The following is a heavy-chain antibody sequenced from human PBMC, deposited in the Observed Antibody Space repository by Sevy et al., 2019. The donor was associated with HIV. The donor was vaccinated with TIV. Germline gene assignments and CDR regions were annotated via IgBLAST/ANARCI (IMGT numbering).Heavy chain of an antibody. CDR2: IWFDGSNT. CDR3: ARDLEFYDYGDYGPAFMPDY. J-gene: IGHJ4*02. CDR1: GFTFSTYG. Sequence: GGCLRLSCAASGFTFSTYGMPWVRQAPGKGLEWVAVIWFDGSNTYYADSVKGRFTISRDIAKNTLHLQMNSLRVEDTAVYYCARDLEFYDYGDYGPAFMPDYWGQGTLVTVSS. D-gene: IGHD4-17*01. V-gene: IGHV3-33*01.